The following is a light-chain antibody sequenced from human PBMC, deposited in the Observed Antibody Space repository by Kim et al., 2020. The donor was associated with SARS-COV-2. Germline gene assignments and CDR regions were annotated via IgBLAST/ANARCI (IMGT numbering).Light chain of an antibody. Sequence: DIQMTQSPSSVSASIGDTVTLTCRASRAIGSWLAWYQQKPGKAPKVVIHAASTLQSGVPSRFSGSGSGTDFTLTISNLQPEDFATYYCQQSDSFPITFGQGTRLEIK. CDR2: AAS. V-gene: IGKV1-12*01. J-gene: IGKJ5*01. CDR3: QQSDSFPIT. CDR1: RAIGSW.